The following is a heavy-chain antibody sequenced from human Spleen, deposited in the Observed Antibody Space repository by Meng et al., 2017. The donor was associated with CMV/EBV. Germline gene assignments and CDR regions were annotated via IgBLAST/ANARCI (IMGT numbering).Heavy chain of an antibody. J-gene: IGHJ4*02. V-gene: IGHV3-23*01. CDR3: AKVTDRFLRWLGYDY. D-gene: IGHD3-3*01. CDR2: SSGSGAST. CDR1: GFTFSSYA. Sequence: GESLKISCGASGFTFSSYAMSWVRQAPGKGLEWVSGSSGSGASTNYADSVKGRFTISRDNSKNTLYLQMNSLRAEDTAVYYCAKVTDRFLRWLGYDYWGQGTLVTVSS.